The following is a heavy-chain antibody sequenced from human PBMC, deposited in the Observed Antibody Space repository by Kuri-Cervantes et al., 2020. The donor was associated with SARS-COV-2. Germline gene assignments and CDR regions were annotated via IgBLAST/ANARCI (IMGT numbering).Heavy chain of an antibody. CDR1: EFTFSSYA. CDR3: ARGEDYTSHDY. D-gene: IGHD4-11*01. J-gene: IGHJ4*02. Sequence: LSLTCAASEFTFSSYAMHWVRQAPGKGLEWVAVISYDGSNKYYADSVKGRFTISRDNSKNTLYLQMNSLRAEDTAVYYCARGEDYTSHDYWGQGTLVTVSS. V-gene: IGHV3-30-3*01. CDR2: ISYDGSNK.